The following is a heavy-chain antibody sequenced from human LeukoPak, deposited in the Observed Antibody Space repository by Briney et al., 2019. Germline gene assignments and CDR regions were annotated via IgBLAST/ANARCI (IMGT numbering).Heavy chain of an antibody. J-gene: IGHJ4*02. D-gene: IGHD3-9*01. CDR2: IYYSGNT. Sequence: SETLSLTCSVSGGSISTSPYYWGWIRQPPRKGLEWIGDIYYSGNTYYNPSLKSRVTISVDTSKNQVSLKVTSVTAADTALYYCARRRTYDILTGYPQYYFDYWGRGALVTVSS. V-gene: IGHV4-39*01. CDR1: GGSISTSPYY. CDR3: ARRRTYDILTGYPQYYFDY.